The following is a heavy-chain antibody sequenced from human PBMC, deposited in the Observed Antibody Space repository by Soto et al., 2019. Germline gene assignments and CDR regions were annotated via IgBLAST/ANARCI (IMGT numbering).Heavy chain of an antibody. CDR2: INHSGST. D-gene: IGHD2-15*01. CDR1: GGSFSGYY. V-gene: IGHV4-34*01. CDR3: ARGYCSGGSCYSGSSGWFHYFDY. Sequence: QVQLQQWGAGLLKPSETLSLTCAVYGGSFSGYYWSWIRQPPGKGLEWIGEINHSGSTNYNPSLKSRVTISVDTSKNQFSLKLSSVTAADPAVYYCARGYCSGGSCYSGSSGWFHYFDYWGQGTLVTVSS. J-gene: IGHJ4*02.